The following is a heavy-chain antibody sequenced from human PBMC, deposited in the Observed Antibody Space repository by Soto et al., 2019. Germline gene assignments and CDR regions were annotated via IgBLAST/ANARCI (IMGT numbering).Heavy chain of an antibody. CDR2: ISSSGGTT. D-gene: IGHD3-16*01. Sequence: EVPLLESGGGLVQPGGSLRLSCAVSGFTFSSFAMSWVRQAPGKGLEWVSVISSSGGTTYYADSVKGRFTISRDNSKTTLYLQMNSLRAEDTAVYYCARDYSYACDYWGQGTLVTVSS. CDR3: ARDYSYACDY. CDR1: GFTFSSFA. J-gene: IGHJ4*02. V-gene: IGHV3-23*01.